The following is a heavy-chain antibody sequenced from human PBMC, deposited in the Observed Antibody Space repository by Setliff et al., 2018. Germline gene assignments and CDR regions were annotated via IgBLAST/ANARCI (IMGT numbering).Heavy chain of an antibody. Sequence: ASVKVSCKAFGYTFAKYGTSWVRQAPGQGLEWMGWISGYNGYKVYAQKLQGRVTLTTDTSTGTAYMEVRSLRSDDTAQYYCVRDRAAIVVGPPTAAFDIWGQGTMVTVSS. D-gene: IGHD2-2*01. V-gene: IGHV1-18*01. CDR2: ISGYNGYK. CDR1: GYTFAKYG. J-gene: IGHJ3*02. CDR3: VRDRAAIVVGPPTAAFDI.